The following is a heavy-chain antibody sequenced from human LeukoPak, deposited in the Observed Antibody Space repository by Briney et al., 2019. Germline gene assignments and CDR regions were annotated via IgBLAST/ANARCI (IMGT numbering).Heavy chain of an antibody. V-gene: IGHV1-8*02. CDR1: GYTCITYD. CDR2: MNPNSGHT. J-gene: IGHJ5*02. Sequence: ASVKVSCKASGYTCITYDINWVRQATGQGLEWMAWMNPNSGHTGYAQKFQGRVTMTRNTSISTAYLELSRLRSEDTAVYYCARAIGLSWFAPWGQGTLVTVSS. CDR3: ARAIGLSWFAP. D-gene: IGHD2-2*03.